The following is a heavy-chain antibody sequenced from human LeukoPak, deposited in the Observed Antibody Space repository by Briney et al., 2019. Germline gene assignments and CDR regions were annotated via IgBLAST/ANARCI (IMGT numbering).Heavy chain of an antibody. CDR1: GFTFSSYE. D-gene: IGHD3-16*02. V-gene: IGHV3-48*03. CDR3: ARESYLGMDV. J-gene: IGHJ6*04. CDR2: ISSSGSTI. Sequence: PGGSLRLSCAASGFTFSSYEMNWVRQPPGKGLEWVSYISSSGSTIYYADSVKGRFTISRDNAKNPLYLQMNSLRAEDTAVYYCARESYLGMDVWGKGTTVTVSS.